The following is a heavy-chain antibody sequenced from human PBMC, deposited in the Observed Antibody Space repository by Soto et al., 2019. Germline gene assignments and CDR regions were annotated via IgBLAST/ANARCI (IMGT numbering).Heavy chain of an antibody. J-gene: IGHJ4*02. CDR3: ARDGKGRDGYNSLDY. CDR2: IYYSGST. V-gene: IGHV4-59*01. Sequence: SETLSLTCTVSGGSISSYYWSWIRQPPGKGLEWIGYIYYSGSTNYNPSLKSRVTISVDTSKNQFSLKLSSVTAADTAVYYCARDGKGRDGYNSLDYWGQGTLVTVSS. CDR1: GGSISSYY. D-gene: IGHD5-12*01.